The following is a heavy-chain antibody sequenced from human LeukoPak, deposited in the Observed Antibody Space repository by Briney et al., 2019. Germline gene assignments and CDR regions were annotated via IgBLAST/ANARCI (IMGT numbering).Heavy chain of an antibody. D-gene: IGHD3-10*01. V-gene: IGHV4-34*01. Sequence: SETLSLTCAVYGGSFSGYYWSWIRQPPGKGLEWIGEINHSGSTNYNPSLKSRVTISVDTSKNQFSLKLSSVTAADTAVYYCARQCRARGVMRVARNHYFDYWGQGTLVTVSS. CDR3: ARQCRARGVMRVARNHYFDY. CDR2: INHSGST. J-gene: IGHJ4*02. CDR1: GGSFSGYY.